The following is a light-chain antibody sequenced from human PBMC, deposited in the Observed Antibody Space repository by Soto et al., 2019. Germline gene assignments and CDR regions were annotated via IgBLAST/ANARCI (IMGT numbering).Light chain of an antibody. J-gene: IGKJ3*01. Sequence: EIVLTQSPGTLSLSPGERATLSCRASQSVGSSYLAWYQQKPGQAPRLLIYDASTRATGIPDRFSGSGSGTDFTLTISRLEPEDFAVYYCQQYVASSSTFGPGNRVDIK. CDR3: QQYVASSST. CDR2: DAS. V-gene: IGKV3-20*01. CDR1: QSVGSSY.